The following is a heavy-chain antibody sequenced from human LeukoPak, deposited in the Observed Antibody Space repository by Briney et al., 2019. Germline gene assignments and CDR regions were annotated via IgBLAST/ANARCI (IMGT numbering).Heavy chain of an antibody. CDR1: GFTLSSFP. CDR3: ATLGSIVWGRTGTASSL. J-gene: IGHJ4*02. CDR2: ISGSGAIT. D-gene: IGHD2-21*02. V-gene: IGHV3-23*01. Sequence: GGSLRLSCAASGFTLSSFPMSWVRQAPGKGLEWVSVISGSGAITYYADSVKGRFTITRENSKNTLYLQMNNLRAEDTAVYYCATLGSIVWGRTGTASSLWGQGTPVTVSS.